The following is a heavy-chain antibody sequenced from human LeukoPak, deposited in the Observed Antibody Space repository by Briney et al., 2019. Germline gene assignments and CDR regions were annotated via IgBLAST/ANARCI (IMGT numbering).Heavy chain of an antibody. CDR3: ARVRDIVVVPAAPLDY. CDR1: GGTFSSYA. D-gene: IGHD2-2*01. V-gene: IGHV1-69*13. J-gene: IGHJ4*02. CDR2: IIPIFGTA. Sequence: GASVKVSCKASGGTFSSYAISWVRQAPGQGLEWMGGIIPIFGTANYAQKFQGRVTITGDESTSTAYMELSSLRSEDTAVYYCARVRDIVVVPAAPLDYWGQGTLVTVSS.